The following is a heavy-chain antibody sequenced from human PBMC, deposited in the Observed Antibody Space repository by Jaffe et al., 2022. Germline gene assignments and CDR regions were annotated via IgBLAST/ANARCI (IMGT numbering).Heavy chain of an antibody. Sequence: QVQLQESGPGLVKPSETLSLTCAVSGYSISSGYYWGWIRQPPGKGLEWIGSIYHSGSTYYNPSLKSRVTISVDTSKNQFSLKLSSVTAADTAVYYCARHGENCGGDCYSFAFDIWGQGTMVTVSS. CDR3: ARHGENCGGDCYSFAFDI. CDR1: GYSISSGYY. CDR2: IYHSGST. D-gene: IGHD2-21*02. J-gene: IGHJ3*02. V-gene: IGHV4-38-2*01.